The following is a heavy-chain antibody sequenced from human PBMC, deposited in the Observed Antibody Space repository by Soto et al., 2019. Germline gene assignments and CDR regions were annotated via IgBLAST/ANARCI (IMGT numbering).Heavy chain of an antibody. V-gene: IGHV5-51*01. CDR1: GYSFTSYW. J-gene: IGHJ3*02. Sequence: EVQLVQSGAEVKKPGESLKISCKGSGYSFTSYWIGWVRQMPGKGLEWMGIIYPGDSDTRYSPSFQGQVTISADKSISAAYLQWSSLKASDTAMYYCARPPGDTRGDFDAFDIWGQGTMVTVSS. D-gene: IGHD2-21*01. CDR2: IYPGDSDT. CDR3: ARPPGDTRGDFDAFDI.